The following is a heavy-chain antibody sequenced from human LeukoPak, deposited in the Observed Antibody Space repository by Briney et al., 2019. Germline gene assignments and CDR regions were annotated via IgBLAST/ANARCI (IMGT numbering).Heavy chain of an antibody. V-gene: IGHV3-48*01. CDR1: GFTFSSYS. J-gene: IGHJ4*02. CDR2: ISSSSSTI. Sequence: PGGSLRLSCAASGFTFSSYSMNWVRQAPGKGLEWVSYISSSSSTIYYADSVKGRFTISRDNAKNSLYLQMNSLRAEDTAVYYCASPTGQLENYWGQGTLATVSS. D-gene: IGHD6-6*01. CDR3: ASPTGQLENY.